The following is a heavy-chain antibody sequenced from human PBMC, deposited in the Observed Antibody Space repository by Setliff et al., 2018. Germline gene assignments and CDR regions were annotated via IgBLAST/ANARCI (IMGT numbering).Heavy chain of an antibody. CDR2: IKQDGSEK. Sequence: GGSLRLSCVASGFTFSSYWMDWVRQAPGKGLEWVANIKQDGSEKYYVDSVKSRFTISRDNAKNSLYLQMNSLRAEDSAVYYCARDGVFYAMDFWGQGTTVTVS. CDR1: GFTFSSYW. J-gene: IGHJ6*02. CDR3: ARDGVFYAMDF. V-gene: IGHV3-7*01. D-gene: IGHD3-10*01.